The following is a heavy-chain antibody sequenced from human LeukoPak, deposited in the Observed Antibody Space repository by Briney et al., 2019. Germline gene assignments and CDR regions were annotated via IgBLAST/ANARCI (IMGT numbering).Heavy chain of an antibody. D-gene: IGHD2-15*01. CDR2: INPSGGST. CDR1: GYTFTSYY. V-gene: IGHV1-46*01. J-gene: IGHJ5*02. CDR3: ARMGHCSGGGCVQPSRSLDP. Sequence: GASVKVSCKASGYTFTSYYMHWVRQAPGQGLEWMGIINPSGGSTSYAQKFQGRVTMTRDTSTSTVYMELSSLRSEDTAVYYCARMGHCSGGGCVQPSRSLDPWGQGTLVTVSS.